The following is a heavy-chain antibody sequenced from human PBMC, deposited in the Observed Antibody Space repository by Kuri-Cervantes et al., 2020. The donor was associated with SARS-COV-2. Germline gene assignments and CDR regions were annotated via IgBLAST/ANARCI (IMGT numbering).Heavy chain of an antibody. CDR3: ARETPWFGETLGPGWYFDL. V-gene: IGHV3-30*02. CDR1: GFTFSSYA. D-gene: IGHD3-10*01. Sequence: GESLKISCAASGFTFSSYAMSWVRQAPGKGLEWVAFIRYDGSNKYYADSVKGRFTISRDNSKNTLYLQMNSLRAEDTAVYYCARETPWFGETLGPGWYFDLWGRGTLVTVSS. CDR2: IRYDGSNK. J-gene: IGHJ2*01.